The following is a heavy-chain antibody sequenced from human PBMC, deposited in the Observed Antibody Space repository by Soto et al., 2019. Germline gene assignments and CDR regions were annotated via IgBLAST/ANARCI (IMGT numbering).Heavy chain of an antibody. CDR3: ARGRVGDCSSTSCLSFDY. D-gene: IGHD2-2*01. V-gene: IGHV1-8*01. Sequence: ASVKVSCKASGYTFTSYDINWVRQAAGQGLEWMGWMNPNSGNTGYAQKFQGRVTMIRNTSISTAYMELSSLRSEDTAVYYCARGRVGDCSSTSCLSFDYWGQGTLVTVSS. J-gene: IGHJ4*02. CDR2: MNPNSGNT. CDR1: GYTFTSYD.